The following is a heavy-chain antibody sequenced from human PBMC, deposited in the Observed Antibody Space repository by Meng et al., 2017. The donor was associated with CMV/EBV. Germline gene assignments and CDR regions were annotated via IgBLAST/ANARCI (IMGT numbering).Heavy chain of an antibody. CDR2: IIPIFGTA. D-gene: IGHD3-9*01. J-gene: IGHJ4*02. V-gene: IGHV1-69*01. CDR1: GGTCSSYA. CDR3: ASADDIGMDY. Sequence: QQGEAGVEVNEPGASVELSCKASGGTCSSYAISWVRQAPGQGLEWMVGIIPIFGTANYAQKFQGRVTITADESTSTAYMELSSLRSEDTAVYYCASADDIGMDYWGQGTLVTVSS.